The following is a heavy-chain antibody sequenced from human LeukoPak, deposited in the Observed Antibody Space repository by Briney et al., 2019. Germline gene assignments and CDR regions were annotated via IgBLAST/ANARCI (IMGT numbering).Heavy chain of an antibody. CDR1: GFTFSSYS. J-gene: IGHJ6*03. CDR3: ARALLRGYYYMDV. Sequence: GSLRLSCAASGFTFSSYSMNWVRQAPGKGLEWVSSISSSSSYIYYADSVKGRFTVSRDNAKNSLYLQMNSLRADDTAVYYCARALLRGYYYMDVWGKGTTVTVSS. D-gene: IGHD3-10*01. V-gene: IGHV3-21*01. CDR2: ISSSSSYI.